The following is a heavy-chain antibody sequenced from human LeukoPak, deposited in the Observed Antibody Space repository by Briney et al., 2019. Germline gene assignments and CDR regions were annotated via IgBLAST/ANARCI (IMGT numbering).Heavy chain of an antibody. V-gene: IGHV3-23*01. D-gene: IGHD3-16*01. Sequence: PGESLRLSCAAPGFTFSNFALSWVRQAPGERLEWVSDISGSGDSTYYADTVKGRFTISRDNLKKRLYLQMNSLRAEDTAMYYCARGTVSSPGGDPGGIKMLGGDDSWGQGTLVTVCS. CDR3: ARGTVSSPGGDPGGIKMLGGDDS. J-gene: IGHJ4*02. CDR2: ISGSGDST. CDR1: GFTFSNFA.